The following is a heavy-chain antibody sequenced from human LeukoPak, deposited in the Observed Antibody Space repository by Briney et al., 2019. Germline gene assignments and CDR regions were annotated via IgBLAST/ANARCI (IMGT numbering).Heavy chain of an antibody. CDR1: GYTFTDYY. CDR3: ARDQGAATFGFDY. V-gene: IGHV1-2*02. D-gene: IGHD2-15*01. J-gene: IGHJ4*02. Sequence: ASVKVSCKASGYTFTDYYMHWVRQAPGQGLEWMGWINPNSGGANFAQKFQGRVTMTRDTSISTAYTELSRLRSDDTAVYYCARDQGAATFGFDYWGQGTLVTVSS. CDR2: INPNSGGA.